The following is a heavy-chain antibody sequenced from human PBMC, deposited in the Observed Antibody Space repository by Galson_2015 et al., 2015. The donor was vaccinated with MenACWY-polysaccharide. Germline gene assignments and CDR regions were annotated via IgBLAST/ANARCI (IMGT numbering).Heavy chain of an antibody. CDR3: ARDVHYNDYLGYYYDY. CDR2: IWYDGGKR. D-gene: IGHD4-11*01. Sequence: SLRLSCAASDFTFSAHGLHWVRQAPGKGLAWVAAIWYDGGKRYYADAAEGRFAVSRDNSQSTLYLQMDSLGVEDTAMYYCARDVHYNDYLGYYYDYWGQGTLVTVSS. V-gene: IGHV3-33*01. CDR1: DFTFSAHG. J-gene: IGHJ4*01.